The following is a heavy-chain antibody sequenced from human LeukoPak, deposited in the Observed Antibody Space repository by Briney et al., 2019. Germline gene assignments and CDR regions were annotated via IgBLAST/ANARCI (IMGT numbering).Heavy chain of an antibody. J-gene: IGHJ5*02. CDR1: GYTFTSYG. D-gene: IGHD3-10*01. CDR2: ISAYNGNT. CDR3: ARHGSGKPPNNWFDR. Sequence: ASVKVSRKASGYTFTSYGISWVRQAPGQGLEWMGWISAYNGNTNYAQKLQGRVTMTTDTPTSTAYMELRSLRSDDPAVYYCARHGSGKPPNNWFDRWGQGTLVTVSS. V-gene: IGHV1-18*01.